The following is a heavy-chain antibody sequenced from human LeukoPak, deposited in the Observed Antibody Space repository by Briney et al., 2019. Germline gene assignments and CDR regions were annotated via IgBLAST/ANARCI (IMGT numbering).Heavy chain of an antibody. V-gene: IGHV3-20*04. CDR3: ARDDTHSDTSGSFYDAFDI. J-gene: IGHJ3*02. CDR2: INWNGGST. Sequence: GGSLRLSCVASGFTFSSHGMNWVRQAPGKGLEWVSGINWNGGSTGYADSVKGRFTISRDNAKNSLYLQMNSLRVEDTAVYYCARDDTHSDTSGSFYDAFDIWGQGTMVTVSS. D-gene: IGHD3-22*01. CDR1: GFTFSSHG.